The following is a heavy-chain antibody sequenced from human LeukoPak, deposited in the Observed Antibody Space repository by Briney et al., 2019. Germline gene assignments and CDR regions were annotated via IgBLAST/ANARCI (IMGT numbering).Heavy chain of an antibody. J-gene: IGHJ4*02. CDR3: ARWGVPGYYGSGSSPAFDF. Sequence: GGSLRLSCAASGFTFSSYWMSWVRQAPGKGLEWVANIKQDGSEKYYVDSVKGRFTISRDNAKNSLYLQMNSLRAEDTAVYYCARWGVPGYYGSGSSPAFDFWGQGTLVTVSS. CDR2: IKQDGSEK. V-gene: IGHV3-7*01. CDR1: GFTFSSYW. D-gene: IGHD3-10*01.